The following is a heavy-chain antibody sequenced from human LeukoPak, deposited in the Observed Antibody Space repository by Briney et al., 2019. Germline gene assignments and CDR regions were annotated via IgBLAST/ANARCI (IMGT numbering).Heavy chain of an antibody. CDR1: GFTFDDYA. D-gene: IGHD3-22*01. CDR3: AKGGGRYYYDSSGANY. CDR2: ISWDGGST. Sequence: QPGGSLRLSCAASGFTFDDYAMHWVRQAPGKGLEWVSLISWDGGSTYYADSVKGRFTISRDNSKNSLYLQMNSLRAEDTALYYCAKGGGRYYYDSSGANYWGQGTLVTVSS. V-gene: IGHV3-43D*03. J-gene: IGHJ4*02.